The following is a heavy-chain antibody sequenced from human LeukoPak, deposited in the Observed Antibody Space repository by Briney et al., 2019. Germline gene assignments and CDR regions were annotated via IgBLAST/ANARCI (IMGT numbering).Heavy chain of an antibody. J-gene: IGHJ5*02. CDR3: ARVPNWFDP. V-gene: IGHV4-34*01. CDR1: GGSFSGYY. CDR2: INHSGST. Sequence: SETLSLTCAVYGGSFSGYYWSWIRQPPGKGLEWIGEINHSGSTNYNPSLKSRVTISVDTSKNQFSLKLSSVTAADTAVYYCARVPNWFDPWGQGTLVTVSS.